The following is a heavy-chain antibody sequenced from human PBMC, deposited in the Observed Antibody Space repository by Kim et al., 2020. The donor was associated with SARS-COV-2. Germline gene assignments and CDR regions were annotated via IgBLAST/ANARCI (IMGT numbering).Heavy chain of an antibody. J-gene: IGHJ5*02. V-gene: IGHV4-31*03. CDR1: GGSISSGGYY. Sequence: SETLSLTCTVSGGSISSGGYYWSWIRQHPGKGLEWIGYIYYSVSTYYNPSPKSRVTISVDTSKNQFSLKLSSVTAADTAVYYCARNIGITMIVVVTGWFDPWGQGTLVTVSS. CDR3: ARNIGITMIVVVTGWFDP. CDR2: IYYSVST. D-gene: IGHD3-22*01.